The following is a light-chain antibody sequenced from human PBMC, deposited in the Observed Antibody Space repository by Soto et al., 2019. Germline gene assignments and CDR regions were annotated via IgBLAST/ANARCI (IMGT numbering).Light chain of an antibody. Sequence: IVLTRSPGTRSLSPGEIAALSCMTSQSVSNTYVAWYQQKPGQAPRLLIYDTSSRVTGIPDRFSGSGSGTDFTLTISRLEPEDFAVFYCQQYGTSEIIFGQGTRLEIK. J-gene: IGKJ5*01. CDR3: QQYGTSEII. CDR2: DTS. CDR1: QSVSNTY. V-gene: IGKV3-20*01.